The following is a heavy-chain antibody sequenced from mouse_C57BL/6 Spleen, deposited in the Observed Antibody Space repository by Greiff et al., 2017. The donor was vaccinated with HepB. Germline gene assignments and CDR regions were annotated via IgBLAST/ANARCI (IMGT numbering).Heavy chain of an antibody. V-gene: IGHV1-53*01. J-gene: IGHJ3*01. D-gene: IGHD1-1*01. CDR3: ARGVYYYSIDGWFAY. CDR2: INPSNGGT. Sequence: QVQLQPGTELVKPGASVKLSCTASGYTFTSYWMHWVKQRPGQGLEWIGNINPSNGGTNYTEKFKSKATLTVDKSSSTAYMQLSSLTSEDSAVYYCARGVYYYSIDGWFAYWGQGTLFTVSA. CDR1: GYTFTSYW.